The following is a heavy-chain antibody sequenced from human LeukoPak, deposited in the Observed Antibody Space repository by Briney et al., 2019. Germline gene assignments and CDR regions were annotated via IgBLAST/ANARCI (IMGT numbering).Heavy chain of an antibody. J-gene: IGHJ4*02. D-gene: IGHD3-22*01. Sequence: GGSLRLSCAASGFTFSSNWMTWVRQAPGKGLEWVANIKQDGSDKYYVDSVRGRFTISRDNAKNSLFLQMNSLRADDTAVYYCARDLSGRDSSAYYRSFDCWGQGTLVTVSS. CDR2: IKQDGSDK. CDR1: GFTFSSNW. V-gene: IGHV3-7*01. CDR3: ARDLSGRDSSAYYRSFDC.